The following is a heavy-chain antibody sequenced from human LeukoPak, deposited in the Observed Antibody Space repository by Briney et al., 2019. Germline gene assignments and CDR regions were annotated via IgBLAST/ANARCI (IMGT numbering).Heavy chain of an antibody. CDR1: GFTFSSYG. D-gene: IGHD5-12*01. CDR3: ARDGHSGYDYFDY. CDR2: IWYDGSNK. J-gene: IGHJ4*02. V-gene: IGHV3-33*01. Sequence: GRSLRLSRAASGFTFSSYGMHWVRQAPGKGLEWVAVIWYDGSNKYYADSVKGRFTISRDNSKNTLYLQMNSLRAEDTAVYYCARDGHSGYDYFDYWGQGTLVTVSS.